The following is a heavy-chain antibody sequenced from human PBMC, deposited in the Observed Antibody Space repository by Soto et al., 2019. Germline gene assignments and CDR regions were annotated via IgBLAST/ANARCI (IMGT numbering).Heavy chain of an antibody. CDR2: ISSSSSYI. Sequence: EVQLVESGGGLVKPGGSLRLSCAASGFTFSSYSMNWVRQAPGKGLEWVSSISSSSSYIYYADSVKGRFTISIDSAKDSLYLQMNSLRAEDTAVYYCARDYDFWSGYFQYWGQGTLVTVSS. CDR3: ARDYDFWSGYFQY. J-gene: IGHJ4*02. V-gene: IGHV3-21*01. D-gene: IGHD3-3*01. CDR1: GFTFSSYS.